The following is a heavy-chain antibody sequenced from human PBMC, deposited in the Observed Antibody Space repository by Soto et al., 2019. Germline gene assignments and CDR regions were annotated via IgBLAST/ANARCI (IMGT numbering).Heavy chain of an antibody. D-gene: IGHD1-26*01. V-gene: IGHV3-23*01. CDR1: GFIFSSDA. Sequence: PGGSLRLSCAASGFIFSSDAMSWVRQAPGKGLEWVSIISGGGDDTYYADSVKGRFTLSRDNSKKTLYLQMNSLRAEDTAIYYCAKEGGSYYSYYYYGMDVWGQGTTVTVSS. CDR3: AKEGGSYYSYYYYGMDV. J-gene: IGHJ6*02. CDR2: ISGGGDDT.